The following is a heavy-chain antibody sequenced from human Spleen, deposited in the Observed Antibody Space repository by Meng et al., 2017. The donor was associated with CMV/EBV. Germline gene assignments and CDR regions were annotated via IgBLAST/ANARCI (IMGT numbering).Heavy chain of an antibody. CDR3: ARASDCSDTSCYYFDY. CDR1: GYTFNAYY. V-gene: IGHV1-2*02. Sequence: ASVKVSCKASGYTFNAYYMHWVRQAPGQGLEWMGWIDPNSGGTDYAQKFQGRVTMTRDTSISTAYMDLSGLTSDDTAVYYCARASDCSDTSCYYFDYWGQGALVTVS. J-gene: IGHJ4*02. CDR2: IDPNSGGT. D-gene: IGHD2-2*01.